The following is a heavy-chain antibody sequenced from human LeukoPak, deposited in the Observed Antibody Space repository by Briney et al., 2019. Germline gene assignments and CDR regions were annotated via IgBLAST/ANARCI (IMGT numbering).Heavy chain of an antibody. Sequence: YYSGGTNYNPSLKSRVTISVDTSKSQFSLKLSSVTAADTAVYYCARSDVLWFWESVVWFDPWGQGTLVTVSS. J-gene: IGHJ5*02. CDR2: YYSGGT. V-gene: IGHV4-59*08. D-gene: IGHD3-10*01. CDR3: ARSDVLWFWESVVWFDP.